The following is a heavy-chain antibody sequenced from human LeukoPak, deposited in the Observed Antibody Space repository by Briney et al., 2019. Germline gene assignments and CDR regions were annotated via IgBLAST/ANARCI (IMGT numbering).Heavy chain of an antibody. J-gene: IGHJ4*02. D-gene: IGHD3-10*01. Sequence: ASVKVSCKASGYTFTSYDINWVRQATGQGLEWMGWMNPNSGNTGYAQKFQGRVTMTRNTSISTAYMELSSLRSEDTAVYYCARSLTMVRGVMGGGYWGQGTLVTVSS. V-gene: IGHV1-8*01. CDR3: ARSLTMVRGVMGGGY. CDR1: GYTFTSYD. CDR2: MNPNSGNT.